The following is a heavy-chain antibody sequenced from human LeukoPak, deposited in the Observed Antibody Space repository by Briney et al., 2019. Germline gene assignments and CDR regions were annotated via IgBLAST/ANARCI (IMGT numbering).Heavy chain of an antibody. D-gene: IGHD5-12*01. J-gene: IGHJ3*02. CDR2: ISGYNDNT. Sequence: ASVKVSCKASGYTLTNYGITWVRQAPGQGLEWMGWISGYNDNTKYAQKLQGRVTMTTDTSTSTAYMELRSLRSDDTAVYYCARDDSGYGVDAFDIWGQGTMVTVSS. CDR3: ARDDSGYGVDAFDI. CDR1: GYTLTNYG. V-gene: IGHV1-18*01.